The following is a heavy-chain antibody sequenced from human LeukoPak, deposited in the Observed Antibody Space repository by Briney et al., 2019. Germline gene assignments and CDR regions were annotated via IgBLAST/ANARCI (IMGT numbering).Heavy chain of an antibody. CDR3: ARGSPVASGRYSIYSS. Sequence: GGSLRLSCAASGFTVRNYCMSWVRQATGKGLEWVAVIYGDGTTYYADSVKGRFTTSSDTLKNTLSLQMDSLRAADTAMYYCARGSPVASGRYSIYSSWGQGTLVTVSP. V-gene: IGHV3-53*01. J-gene: IGHJ5*02. CDR1: GFTVRNYC. CDR2: IYGDGTT. D-gene: IGHD3-10*01.